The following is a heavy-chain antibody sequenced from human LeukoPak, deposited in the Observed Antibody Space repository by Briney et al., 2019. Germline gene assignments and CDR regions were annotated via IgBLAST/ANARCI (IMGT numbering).Heavy chain of an antibody. D-gene: IGHD5-12*01. J-gene: IGHJ6*04. CDR2: IIPIFGTA. CDR3: ARGLRGYESYYYYGMDV. Sequence: ALVKVSCKASGGTFSSYAISWVRQAPGQGLEWMGGIIPIFGTANYAQKFQGRVTITADESTSTAYMELSSLRSEDTAVYYCARGLRGYESYYYYGMDVWGKGTTVTVSS. CDR1: GGTFSSYA. V-gene: IGHV1-69*13.